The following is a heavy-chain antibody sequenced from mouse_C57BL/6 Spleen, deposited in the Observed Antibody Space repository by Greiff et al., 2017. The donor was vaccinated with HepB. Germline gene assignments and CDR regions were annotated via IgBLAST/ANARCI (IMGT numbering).Heavy chain of an antibody. D-gene: IGHD1-1*01. J-gene: IGHJ3*01. Sequence: QVQLKQSGAELVMPGASVKLSCKASGYTFTSYWMHWVKQRPGQGLEWIGEIDPSDSYTNYNQKFKGKSTLTVDKSSSTAYMQLSSLTSEDSAVYYCARAPYYGSSSWFAYWGQGTLVTVSA. V-gene: IGHV1-69*01. CDR2: IDPSDSYT. CDR1: GYTFTSYW. CDR3: ARAPYYGSSSWFAY.